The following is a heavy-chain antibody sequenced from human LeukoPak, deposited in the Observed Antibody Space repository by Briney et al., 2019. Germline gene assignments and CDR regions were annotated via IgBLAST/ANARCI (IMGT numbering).Heavy chain of an antibody. V-gene: IGHV1-18*01. CDR1: GYTFTSYG. CDR3: AHSPGAYCGGGKCYTPYQFDY. Sequence: ASVKVSCKASGYTFTSYGISWVRQAPGQGLEWMGWISAYNGNTNYAQKLQGRVTMTTDTSTSTAYMELRSLRSDDTASYYCAHSPGAYCGGGKCYTPYQFDYWGQGTLVTVSS. J-gene: IGHJ4*02. CDR2: ISAYNGNT. D-gene: IGHD2-21*01.